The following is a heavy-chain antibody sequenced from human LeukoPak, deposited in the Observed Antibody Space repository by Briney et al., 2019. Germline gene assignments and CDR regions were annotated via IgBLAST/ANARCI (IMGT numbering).Heavy chain of an antibody. J-gene: IGHJ5*02. CDR1: GFSLSGYW. Sequence: PGGSRRLSCVASGFSLSGYWMYWVRQAPGRGLMYISRNNGDGSTTNYADVVKGRFTTSRDNVKNTLYLQMNSLRVEDTAVYYCARDPRNVGLAPWGQGTLVTVSS. V-gene: IGHV3-74*01. D-gene: IGHD2-15*01. CDR2: NNGDGSTT. CDR3: ARDPRNVGLAP.